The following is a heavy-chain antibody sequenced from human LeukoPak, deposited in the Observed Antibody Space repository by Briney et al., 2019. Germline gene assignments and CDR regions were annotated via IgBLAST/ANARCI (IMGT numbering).Heavy chain of an antibody. D-gene: IGHD3-3*01. CDR2: IYSGGST. V-gene: IGHV3-53*01. J-gene: IGHJ3*01. CDR1: GFTFSDYY. Sequence: GGSLRLSCAASGFTFSDYYMSWVRQAPGKGLEWVSVIYSGGSTYYADSVKGRFTISRDNSKNTLYLQMNSLRAEDTAVYYCARVETYYDFWSGYYYWGQGTMVTVSS. CDR3: ARVETYYDFWSGYYY.